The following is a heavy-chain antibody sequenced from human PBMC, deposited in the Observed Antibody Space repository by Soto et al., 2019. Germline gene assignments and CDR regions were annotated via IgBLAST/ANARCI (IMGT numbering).Heavy chain of an antibody. CDR1: GFTFSSYA. D-gene: IGHD3-22*01. CDR2: ISGSGGST. Sequence: LRLSCAASGFTFSSYAMSWVRQAPGKGLEWVSAISGSGGSTYYTDSVKGRFTISRDNSKNTLYLQMNSLRAEDTAVYYCAKVRTYYDSSGPFDYWGQGTLVTVSS. V-gene: IGHV3-23*01. CDR3: AKVRTYYDSSGPFDY. J-gene: IGHJ4*02.